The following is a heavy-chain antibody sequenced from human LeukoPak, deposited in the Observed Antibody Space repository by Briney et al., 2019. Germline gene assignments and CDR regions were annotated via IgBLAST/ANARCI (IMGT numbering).Heavy chain of an antibody. CDR2: ISGSGGST. V-gene: IGHV3-23*01. CDR3: AKESRITIFGVVIIRYFDY. CDR1: GFSLSTSG. J-gene: IGHJ4*02. Sequence: LTLTCTFSGFSLSTSGMRVSWVRQAPGKGLEWVSAISGSGGSTYYAVSVKGRFTISRDNSKNTLYLQMNSLRAEDTAVYYCAKESRITIFGVVIIRYFDYWGQGTLVTVSS. D-gene: IGHD3-3*01.